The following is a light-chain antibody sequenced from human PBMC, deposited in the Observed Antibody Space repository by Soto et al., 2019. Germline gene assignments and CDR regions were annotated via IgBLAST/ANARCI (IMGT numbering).Light chain of an antibody. CDR2: WAS. CDR1: QSILSSSNNKNS. CDR3: QQYYSSVVT. V-gene: IGKV4-1*01. J-gene: IGKJ5*01. Sequence: DIVMTQSPDSLAVSLGERANINCKSSQSILSSSNNKNSLAWFQQQPGQPPKLLIYWASTRESGVPDRFRGSGSGTDFTLTISSLQAEDVAVYYCQQYYSSVVTFGQGTRLEIK.